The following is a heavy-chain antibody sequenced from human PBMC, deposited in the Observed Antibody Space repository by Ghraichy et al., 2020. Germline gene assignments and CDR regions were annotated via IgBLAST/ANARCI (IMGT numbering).Heavy chain of an antibody. J-gene: IGHJ4*02. Sequence: SQTRSLTCTVSGGSISSYYWSWIRQPPGKGLEWIGYIYHSGSTNYNPSLKSRVTISVDTSKNQFSLELSSVTAADTAVYYCARAMYYSDGTGYYEGWYFDYWGQGTLVTVSS. CDR1: GGSISSYY. V-gene: IGHV4-59*01. CDR2: IYHSGST. D-gene: IGHD3-22*01. CDR3: ARAMYYSDGTGYYEGWYFDY.